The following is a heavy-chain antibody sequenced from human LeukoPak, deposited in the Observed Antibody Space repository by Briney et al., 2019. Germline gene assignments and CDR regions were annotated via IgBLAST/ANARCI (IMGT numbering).Heavy chain of an antibody. D-gene: IGHD3-10*01. CDR2: IIPIFGTA. Sequence: SVKVSCKASGGTFSSYAISWVRQAPGLGLEWMGRIIPIFGTANYAQKFQGRVTITTDESTSTAYMELSSLRSEDTAVYYCAVWYYGSGSYYTPPDYWGQGTLVTVSS. V-gene: IGHV1-69*05. CDR1: GGTFSSYA. J-gene: IGHJ4*02. CDR3: AVWYYGSGSYYTPPDY.